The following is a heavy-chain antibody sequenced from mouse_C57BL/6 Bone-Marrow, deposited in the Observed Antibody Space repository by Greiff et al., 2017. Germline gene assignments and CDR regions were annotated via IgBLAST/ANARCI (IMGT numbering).Heavy chain of an antibody. CDR2: IHPNSGST. J-gene: IGHJ4*01. D-gene: IGHD1-1*02. CDR1: GYTFTSYW. Sequence: QVQLQQSGAELVKPGASVKLSCKASGYTFTSYWMHWVKQRPGQGLEWIGMIHPNSGSTNYNEKFKSKATLTVDKSSSTAYMQLSSLTSEDSAVYYCALMVYYAMDYWGQGTSVTVSS. V-gene: IGHV1-64*01. CDR3: ALMVYYAMDY.